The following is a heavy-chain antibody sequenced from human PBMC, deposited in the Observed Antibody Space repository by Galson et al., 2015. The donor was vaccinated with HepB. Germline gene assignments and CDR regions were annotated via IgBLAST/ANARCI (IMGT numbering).Heavy chain of an antibody. D-gene: IGHD2-2*01. CDR2: SRNKANSYTT. CDR1: GFTFSDYY. Sequence: SLRLSCAASGFTFSDYYMDWVRQAPGKGLEWVGRSRNKANSYTTEYAPPVKGRFTISRDDSKNSLYLQMNSLKTEDTAVYYCARTDCSSTSCYAGDDFDYWGQGTLVTVSS. J-gene: IGHJ4*02. V-gene: IGHV3-72*01. CDR3: ARTDCSSTSCYAGDDFDY.